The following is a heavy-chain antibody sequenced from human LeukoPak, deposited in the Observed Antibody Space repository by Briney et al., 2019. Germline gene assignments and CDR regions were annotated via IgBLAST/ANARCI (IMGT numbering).Heavy chain of an antibody. CDR3: AIEDFWSGRFDY. CDR2: INWNGGST. Sequence: RPGGSLRLSCAASGFTFDDYGMSWVRQAPGKGLEWVSGINWNGGSTGYADSGKSRFIISRDNAKNSLYLQMNSLRAEDTALYYCAIEDFWSGRFDYWGRGTLVTVSS. V-gene: IGHV3-20*04. J-gene: IGHJ4*02. CDR1: GFTFDDYG. D-gene: IGHD3-3*01.